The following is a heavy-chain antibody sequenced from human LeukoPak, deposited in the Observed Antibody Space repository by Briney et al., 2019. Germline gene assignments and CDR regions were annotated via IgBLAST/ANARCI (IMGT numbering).Heavy chain of an antibody. J-gene: IGHJ4*02. CDR3: ARRGSGSYFSLDY. CDR1: GFTFSSYG. CDR2: ISSSSSYI. D-gene: IGHD3-10*01. V-gene: IGHV3-21*01. Sequence: PGGSLRLSCAASGFTFSSYGMNWVRLAPGKGLEWVSSISSSSSYIYYADSVKGRVTISRDNAKNSLYLQMNSLRAEDTAVYYCARRGSGSYFSLDYWGQGTLVTVSS.